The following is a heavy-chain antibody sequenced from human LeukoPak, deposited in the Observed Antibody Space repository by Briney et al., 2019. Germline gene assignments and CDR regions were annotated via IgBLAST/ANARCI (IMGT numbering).Heavy chain of an antibody. V-gene: IGHV3-23*01. CDR1: GFTFNSFA. Sequence: GGSLRLSCAASGFTFNSFAMSWVRQAPGKGLEWVSSISGSGGSTYYADSVKGRFTISRDNAKNPLYLQMNSLTAEDTAVYYWAKGPRGSGSYQYFDYWGQGTLVTVSS. D-gene: IGHD1-26*01. CDR2: ISGSGGST. J-gene: IGHJ4*02. CDR3: AKGPRGSGSYQYFDY.